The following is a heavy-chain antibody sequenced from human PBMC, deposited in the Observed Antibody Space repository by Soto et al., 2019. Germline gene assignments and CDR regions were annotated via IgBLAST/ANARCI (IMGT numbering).Heavy chain of an antibody. Sequence: GGSLRLSCAASGLNFSSSSMNWVRQAPGGGLEWVSSISSPVYYADSVKARFTISRDNAKNSLFLQMNSLRVEDTAVYYCARYDYDKNGGAFDIWGQGTMVTVSS. D-gene: IGHD4-17*01. J-gene: IGHJ3*02. V-gene: IGHV3-21*01. CDR1: GLNFSSSS. CDR2: ISSPV. CDR3: ARYDYDKNGGAFDI.